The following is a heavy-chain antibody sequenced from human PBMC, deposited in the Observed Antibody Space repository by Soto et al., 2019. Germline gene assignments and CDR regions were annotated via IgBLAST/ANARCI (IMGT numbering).Heavy chain of an antibody. CDR1: GGTFSSYA. CDR3: ARDSELGIAEAGTPWFDP. CDR2: IIPIFGTA. J-gene: IGHJ5*02. Sequence: SVKVSCKASGGTFSSYAISWVRQAPGQGLEWMGGIIPIFGTANYAQKFQGRVTITADKSTSTAYMELSSLRSEDTAVYYCARDSELGIAEAGTPWFDPWGQGTLVTVSS. V-gene: IGHV1-69*06. D-gene: IGHD6-13*01.